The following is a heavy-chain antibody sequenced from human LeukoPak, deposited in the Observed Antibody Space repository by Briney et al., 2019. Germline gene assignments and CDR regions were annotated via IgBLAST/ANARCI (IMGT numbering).Heavy chain of an antibody. Sequence: ASVKVSCKASGDSFSIYSISWVRQAPGQGLEWMGRIIPTLGIANYAQKFQGRVTITADRSTSTAYMELSSLRSEDTAVYYCAREPSRDGYTLYYVDFWGQGTLVTVSS. CDR3: AREPSRDGYTLYYVDF. J-gene: IGHJ4*02. CDR2: IIPTLGIA. V-gene: IGHV1-69*04. CDR1: GDSFSIYS. D-gene: IGHD5-24*01.